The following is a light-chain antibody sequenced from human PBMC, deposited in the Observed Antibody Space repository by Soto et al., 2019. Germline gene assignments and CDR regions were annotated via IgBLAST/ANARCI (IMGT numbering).Light chain of an antibody. V-gene: IGKV3-20*01. CDR3: QRYYSSRPMYT. J-gene: IGKJ2*01. Sequence: EIVLTQSPGTLSLSPGERATLSCRASQSVSSSYLAWYQQKPGQAPRLLIYGASSRATGIPDRFSGSGSGTDFTLTISRLEPEDSAVYYCQRYYSSRPMYTFGQGTKLEIK. CDR2: GAS. CDR1: QSVSSSY.